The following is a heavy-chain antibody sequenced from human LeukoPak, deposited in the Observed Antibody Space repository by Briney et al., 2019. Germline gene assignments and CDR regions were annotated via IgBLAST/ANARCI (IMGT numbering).Heavy chain of an antibody. D-gene: IGHD6-6*01. Sequence: SETLSLTCAVSGYSISSVYYWGWIRQPPGKGLEWIGSIYHSGSTYYNPSLKSRVTISVDTSKNQFSLKLSSVTAADTAVYYCARHSSSSDYYYYYYMDVWGKGTTVTVSS. CDR1: GYSISSVYY. V-gene: IGHV4-38-2*01. J-gene: IGHJ6*03. CDR2: IYHSGST. CDR3: ARHSSSSDYYYYYYMDV.